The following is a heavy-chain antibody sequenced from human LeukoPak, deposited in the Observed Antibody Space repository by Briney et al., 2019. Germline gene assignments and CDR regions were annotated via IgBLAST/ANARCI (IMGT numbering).Heavy chain of an antibody. D-gene: IGHD3-10*01. V-gene: IGHV1-2*02. J-gene: IGHJ3*02. CDR3: APYGSGSIDAFDI. Sequence: ASVKVSSKASGYTFTGYYMHWVRQAPGQGLEWMGWINPNSGGTNYAQKFQGRVTMTRDTSISTAYMELSRLRSDDTAVYYCAPYGSGSIDAFDIWGQGTMVTVSS. CDR1: GYTFTGYY. CDR2: INPNSGGT.